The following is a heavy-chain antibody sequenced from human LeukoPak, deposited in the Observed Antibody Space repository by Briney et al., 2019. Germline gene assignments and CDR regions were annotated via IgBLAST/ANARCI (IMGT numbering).Heavy chain of an antibody. D-gene: IGHD3-3*01. CDR1: GYTFTGYY. V-gene: IGHV1-2*02. Sequence: ASVKVSCKASGYTFTGYYMHWVRQAPGQGLEWMGWINPNSGGTNYAQKFQGRVTMTRDTSISTAYMELSRLRSDDTAVYYCARESVGFLEWLSPAEGLHMDVWGKGTTVTVSS. J-gene: IGHJ6*03. CDR3: ARESVGFLEWLSPAEGLHMDV. CDR2: INPNSGGT.